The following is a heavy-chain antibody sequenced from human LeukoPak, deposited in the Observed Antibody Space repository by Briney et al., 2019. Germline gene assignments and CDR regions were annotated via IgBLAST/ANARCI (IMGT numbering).Heavy chain of an antibody. D-gene: IGHD3-22*01. CDR2: ISYDGSNK. J-gene: IGHJ4*02. CDR1: GFTFRTYT. Sequence: SGVSLRLSCAASGFTFRTYTMNWVRQAPGKGLEWVAVISYDGSNKYYADSVKGRFTISRDNSKNTLYLQMNSLRAEDTAVYYCARDHGTGYYDSSGYEQIDYWGQGTLVTVSS. V-gene: IGHV3-30-3*01. CDR3: ARDHGTGYYDSSGYEQIDY.